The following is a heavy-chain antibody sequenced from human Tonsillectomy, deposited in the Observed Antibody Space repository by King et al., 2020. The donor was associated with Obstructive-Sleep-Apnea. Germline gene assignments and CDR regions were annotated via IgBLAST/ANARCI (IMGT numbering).Heavy chain of an antibody. CDR3: ASTYCSSTSCYSHYYYYGMDV. D-gene: IGHD2-2*01. V-gene: IGHV1-3*01. CDR2: INAGNGNT. CDR1: GYTFTSYA. J-gene: IGHJ6*02. Sequence: QLVQSGAEVKKPGASVKVSCKASGYTFTSYAMHWVRQAPGQRLEWMGWINAGNGNTKYSQKFQGRVTITRETSASTAYMELSSLRSEDTAVYYCASTYCSSTSCYSHYYYYGMDVWGQGTTVTVSS.